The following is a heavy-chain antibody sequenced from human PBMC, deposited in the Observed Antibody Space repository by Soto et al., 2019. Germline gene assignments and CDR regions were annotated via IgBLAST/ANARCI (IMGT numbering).Heavy chain of an antibody. Sequence: GESLKICCKGSGYNFAGYWIAWVRQMPGKGLELMGIIYPSDSDTRYRPSFQGQVTISADKSISSAYLQWSSLRASDTAMYYCARGGVSTRTFDYWGQGTPVTVPQ. D-gene: IGHD3-3*01. CDR1: GYNFAGYW. CDR3: ARGGVSTRTFDY. J-gene: IGHJ4*02. CDR2: IYPSDSDT. V-gene: IGHV5-51*01.